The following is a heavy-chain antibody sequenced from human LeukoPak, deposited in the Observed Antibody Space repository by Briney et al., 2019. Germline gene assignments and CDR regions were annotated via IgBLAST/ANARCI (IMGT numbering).Heavy chain of an antibody. D-gene: IGHD3-22*01. V-gene: IGHV3-23*01. J-gene: IGHJ4*02. CDR3: AKDAVDDRSYYYDSSGTFDY. CDR1: GFTLSNHW. Sequence: PGGSLRLSRAASGFTLSNHWMTWVRQAPGKGLEWVSAISGSGGSTYYADSVKGRFTISRDNSKNTLYLQMNSLRAEDTAVYYCAKDAVDDRSYYYDSSGTFDYWGQGTLVTVSS. CDR2: ISGSGGST.